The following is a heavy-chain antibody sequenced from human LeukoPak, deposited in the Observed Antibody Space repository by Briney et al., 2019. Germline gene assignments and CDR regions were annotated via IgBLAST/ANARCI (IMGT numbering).Heavy chain of an antibody. CDR2: ISYDESNT. V-gene: IGHV3-30*04. D-gene: IGHD2-2*01. J-gene: IGHJ3*02. Sequence: GGSLRLSCAASGFTFSSYAMHWVRQAPGKGLEWVALISYDESNTFYADSVKGRFTISRDNSKNTLYLQMNSLRAEDTAVYYCAMNTGSSAFDIWGQGTMVTVSS. CDR1: GFTFSSYA. CDR3: AMNTGSSAFDI.